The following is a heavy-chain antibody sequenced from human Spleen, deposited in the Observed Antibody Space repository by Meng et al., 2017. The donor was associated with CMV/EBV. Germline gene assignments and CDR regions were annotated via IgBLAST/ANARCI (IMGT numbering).Heavy chain of an antibody. CDR3: ARDLYAGYSDGPFDY. V-gene: IGHV1-2*02. D-gene: IGHD2-15*01. J-gene: IGHJ4*02. CDR1: GYTFPDYY. Sequence: SGYTFPDYYRHWVRQAPGQGLEWMGWINPSTGGTNYAHNFQGRVTMTRDTSISAAYMELSSLRSDDTAVYFCARDLYAGYSDGPFDYWGQGTLVTVSS. CDR2: INPSTGGT.